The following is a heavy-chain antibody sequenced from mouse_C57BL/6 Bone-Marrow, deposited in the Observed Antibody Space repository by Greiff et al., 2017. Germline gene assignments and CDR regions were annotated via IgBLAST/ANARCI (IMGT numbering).Heavy chain of an antibody. CDR2: ISSGGSYN. CDR1: GFTFSSYG. Sequence: EVQLQESGGDLVKPGGSLKLSCAASGFTFSSYGLSCVRQTPDKRLGWVATISSGGSYNYYPDSVKGQFTISSDNAKNTLYLQMSSLKSEDTASYYCAGHASGSSCRYYFDFWGRGTTLTVSS. V-gene: IGHV5-6*01. J-gene: IGHJ2*01. CDR3: AGHASGSSCRYYFDF. D-gene: IGHD1-1*01.